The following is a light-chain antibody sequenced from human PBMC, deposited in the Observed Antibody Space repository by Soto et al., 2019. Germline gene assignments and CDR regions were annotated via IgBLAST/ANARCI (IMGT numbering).Light chain of an antibody. Sequence: QSVLTQPASVSGSDGQSITISCTGSSSDVGSYNHVSWYQQRPGKAPKFMIYEGNKRPSGVSNRFSGSKSGNTASLTISGLQGDDEADYYCCSYEGGSSYVFGTGTKVTVL. V-gene: IGLV2-23*01. CDR3: CSYEGGSSYV. CDR1: SSDVGSYNH. CDR2: EGN. J-gene: IGLJ1*01.